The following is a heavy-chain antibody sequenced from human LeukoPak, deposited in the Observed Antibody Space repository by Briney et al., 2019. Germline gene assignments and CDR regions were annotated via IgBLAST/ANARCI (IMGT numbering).Heavy chain of an antibody. J-gene: IGHJ4*02. CDR1: GGTFSSYA. V-gene: IGHV1-69*13. CDR2: IIPIFGTA. Sequence: SVKVSCKASGGTFSSYAISWVRQAPGQGLEWMGGIIPIFGTANYAQKFQGRVTITADESTSTAYMELSSLRSEDTAVYYCARSSEAARVVVVAAPHELDYWGQGTLVTASS. D-gene: IGHD2-15*01. CDR3: ARSSEAARVVVVAAPHELDY.